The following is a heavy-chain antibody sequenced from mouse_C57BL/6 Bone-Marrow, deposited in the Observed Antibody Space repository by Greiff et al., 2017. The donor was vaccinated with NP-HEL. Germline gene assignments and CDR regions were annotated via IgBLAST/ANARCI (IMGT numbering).Heavy chain of an antibody. CDR3: ARWTTVVATRYFDV. CDR2: IDPNSGGT. Sequence: QVQLKQPGAELVKPGASVKLSCKASGYTFTSYWMHWVKQRPGRGLEWIGRIDPNSGGTKYNEKFKSKATLTVDKPSSTAYMQLSSLTSEDSAVYYGARWTTVVATRYFDVWGTGTTVTVSS. J-gene: IGHJ1*03. V-gene: IGHV1-72*01. D-gene: IGHD1-1*01. CDR1: GYTFTSYW.